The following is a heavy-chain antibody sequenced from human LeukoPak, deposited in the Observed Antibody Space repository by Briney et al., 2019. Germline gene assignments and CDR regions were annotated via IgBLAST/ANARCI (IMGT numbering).Heavy chain of an antibody. D-gene: IGHD2-2*01. Sequence: GASVKVSCKTSGYTFTNYYVRWIRQAPGQGLEWMGYIIPDSGGADYDQRFQGRVTMTRDKSISTVYMELSSLRSDDTAVYYCSTEDKYCGSANCGKYWGQGTLVTVSS. J-gene: IGHJ4*02. CDR1: GYTFTNYY. CDR3: STEDKYCGSANCGKY. V-gene: IGHV1-2*02. CDR2: IIPDSGGA.